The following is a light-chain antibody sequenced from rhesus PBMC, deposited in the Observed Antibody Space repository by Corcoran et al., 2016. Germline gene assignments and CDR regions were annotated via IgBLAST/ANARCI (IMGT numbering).Light chain of an antibody. CDR1: QSVSSF. J-gene: IGKJ1*01. V-gene: IGKV3-24*04. Sequence: EIVMTQSPATLALSPGESATLSCRASQSVSSFLAWYQQKPGQTPRLLIYGESSRATGVPDRFSGSGSGTDFTLTISSLEPEDVGLYFCLQSSNWPRTFGRGTKVEIK. CDR2: GES. CDR3: LQSSNWPRT.